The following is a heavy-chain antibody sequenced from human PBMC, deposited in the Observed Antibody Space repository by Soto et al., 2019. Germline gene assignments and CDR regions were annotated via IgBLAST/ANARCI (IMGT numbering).Heavy chain of an antibody. CDR2: INHSGST. CDR3: ARSLGYCGGDCYWYFDL. V-gene: IGHV4-34*01. CDR1: GGSFSGYY. Sequence: SETLSLTCAVYGGSFSGYYWSWIRQPPGKGLEWIGEINHSGSTNYNPSLKGRVTISVDTSKNKFSLKLSSVTAADTAVYYCARSLGYCGGDCYWYFDLWGRGTLVTVSS. D-gene: IGHD2-21*02. J-gene: IGHJ2*01.